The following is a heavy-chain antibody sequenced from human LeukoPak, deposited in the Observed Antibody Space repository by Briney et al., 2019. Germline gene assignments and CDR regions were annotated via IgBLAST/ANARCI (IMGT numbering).Heavy chain of an antibody. CDR1: GGSISSSNW. J-gene: IGHJ4*02. D-gene: IGHD5-12*01. Sequence: PSETLSLTCAVSGGSISSSNWWSWIRQPPGKGLEWIGYIYYSGSTYYNPSLKSRVTISVDTSKNQFSLKLSSVTAADTAVYYCARDTSREYSGYDSGDYFDYWGQGTLVTVSS. CDR2: IYYSGST. V-gene: IGHV4-30-4*01. CDR3: ARDTSREYSGYDSGDYFDY.